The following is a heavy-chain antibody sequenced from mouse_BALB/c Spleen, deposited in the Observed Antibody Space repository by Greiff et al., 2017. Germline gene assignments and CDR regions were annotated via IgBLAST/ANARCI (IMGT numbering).Heavy chain of an antibody. Sequence: EVQLQQSGAELVRPGALVKLSCKASGFNIKDYYMHWVKQRPEQGLEWIGWIDPENGNTIYDPKFQGKASITADTSSNTAYLQLSSLTSEDTAVYYCAGYFDVWSAGTTVTVSS. V-gene: IGHV14-1*02. CDR2: IDPENGNT. CDR1: GFNIKDYY. J-gene: IGHJ1*01. CDR3: AGYFDV.